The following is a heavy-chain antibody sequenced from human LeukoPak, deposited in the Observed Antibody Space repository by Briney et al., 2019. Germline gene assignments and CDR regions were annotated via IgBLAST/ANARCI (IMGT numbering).Heavy chain of an antibody. Sequence: SETLSLTCAVSGYSISSGYYWGWIRQPPGKGLEWIGSIYHSGSTYYNPSLKSRVTISVDTSKNQFSLKLSSVTAAGTAVYYCAREGPYDFWSGFRYYYYMDVWGKGTTVTVSS. CDR3: AREGPYDFWSGFRYYYYMDV. J-gene: IGHJ6*03. D-gene: IGHD3-3*01. CDR1: GYSISSGYY. CDR2: IYHSGST. V-gene: IGHV4-38-2*02.